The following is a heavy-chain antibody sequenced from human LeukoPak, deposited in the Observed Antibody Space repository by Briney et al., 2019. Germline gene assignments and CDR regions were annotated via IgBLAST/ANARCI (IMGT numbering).Heavy chain of an antibody. CDR2: ISGSGGST. CDR1: GFTFSSYA. D-gene: IGHD2-2*02. Sequence: PGGSLRLSCAASGFTFSSYAMSWVRQAPGKGLEWVSAISGSGGSTYYADSVKGRFTISRDNSKNTLYLQMNSLRAEDTAVYYCAKGTGYCSSTSCYMEYFQHWGQGTLVTVSS. CDR3: AKGTGYCSSTSCYMEYFQH. J-gene: IGHJ1*01. V-gene: IGHV3-23*01.